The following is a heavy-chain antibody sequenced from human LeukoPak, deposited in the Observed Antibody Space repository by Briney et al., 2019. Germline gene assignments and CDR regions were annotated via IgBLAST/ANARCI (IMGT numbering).Heavy chain of an antibody. CDR2: INHSGST. CDR3: ARRGYSYGVGRWFDP. V-gene: IGHV4-34*01. J-gene: IGHJ5*02. D-gene: IGHD5-18*01. CDR1: GGSLSGYY. Sequence: SETLSLTCAVYGGSLSGYYWSWIRQPPGKGLEWIGEINHSGSTNYNPSLKSRVTISVDTSKNQFSLKLSSVTAADTAVYYCARRGYSYGVGRWFDPWGQGTLVTVSS.